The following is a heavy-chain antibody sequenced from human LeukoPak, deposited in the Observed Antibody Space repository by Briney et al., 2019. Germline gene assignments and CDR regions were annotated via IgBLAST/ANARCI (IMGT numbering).Heavy chain of an antibody. J-gene: IGHJ2*01. Sequence: GGSLRLSCAASGFTFSSYSMNWVRQAPGKGLEWVSSISSSSSYIYYADSVKGRFTISRDNAKNSQYLQMNSLRAEDTAVYYCARTWGIAVAVDWYSDLWGRGTLVTVSS. CDR1: GFTFSSYS. CDR3: ARTWGIAVAVDWYSDL. V-gene: IGHV3-21*01. CDR2: ISSSSSYI. D-gene: IGHD6-19*01.